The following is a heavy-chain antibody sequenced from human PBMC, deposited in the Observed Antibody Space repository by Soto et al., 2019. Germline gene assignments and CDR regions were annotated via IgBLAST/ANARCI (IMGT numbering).Heavy chain of an antibody. CDR3: AKDLYGGYDRYYYYGMDV. Sequence: QVQLVESGGGVVQPGRSLRLSCAASGFTFSSYGMHWVRQAPGKGLEWVAFISYDGSNKYYADSAKGRFTISRDNSKNTLYLQMNSLRAEDTAVYYCAKDLYGGYDRYYYYGMDVWGQGTTVTVSS. D-gene: IGHD5-12*01. V-gene: IGHV3-30*18. CDR1: GFTFSSYG. J-gene: IGHJ6*02. CDR2: ISYDGSNK.